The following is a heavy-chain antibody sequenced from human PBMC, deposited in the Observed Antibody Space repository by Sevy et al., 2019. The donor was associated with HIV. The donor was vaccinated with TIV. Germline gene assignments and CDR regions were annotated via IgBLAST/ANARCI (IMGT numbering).Heavy chain of an antibody. CDR2: ISSSSSYI. D-gene: IGHD3-22*01. J-gene: IGHJ4*02. V-gene: IGHV3-21*01. Sequence: GGSLRLSCAASGFIFSNYNMNWVRQAPGKGLEGVSSISSSSSYIYYADSVKGRFTISRDNAKNSLYLQMNSQRAEDTAVYYCAGENYYDSEGYRFDYWGQGTLVTVSS. CDR3: AGENYYDSEGYRFDY. CDR1: GFIFSNYN.